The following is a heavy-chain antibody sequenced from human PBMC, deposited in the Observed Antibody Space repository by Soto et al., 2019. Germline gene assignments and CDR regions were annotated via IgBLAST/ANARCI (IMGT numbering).Heavy chain of an antibody. CDR1: GGSIGSYY. J-gene: IGHJ3*02. CDR3: ARDRSAFDI. V-gene: IGHV4-59*01. Sequence: SETLSLTCTVSGGSIGSYYWSWIRQPPGKGLEWIGYIYYSGSTNYNPSLKSRVTISVDTSKNQFSLKLSSVTAADTAVYYCARDRSAFDIWGQGTMVTVSS. CDR2: IYYSGST.